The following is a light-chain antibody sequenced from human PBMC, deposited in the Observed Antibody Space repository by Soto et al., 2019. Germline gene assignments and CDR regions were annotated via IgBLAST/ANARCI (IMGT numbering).Light chain of an antibody. CDR1: QTVNSDY. V-gene: IGKV3-20*01. Sequence: EIVLTQSPGTLSLSPGQRATLSCRASQTVNSDYVAWYQQKPGQAPRLLISGASKRATGIPDRFSGSGSGTDFSLTISRLEPEDFAMYYCQQYGVSPMVTFGGGTKVEIK. J-gene: IGKJ4*01. CDR3: QQYGVSPMVT. CDR2: GAS.